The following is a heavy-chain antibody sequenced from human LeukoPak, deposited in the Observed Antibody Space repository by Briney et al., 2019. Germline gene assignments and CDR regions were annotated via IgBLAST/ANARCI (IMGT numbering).Heavy chain of an antibody. CDR3: AREGGLQLWGFGY. D-gene: IGHD5-18*01. Sequence: PGGSLRLSCAASGFTFSPYGMNWVRQAPGKGLEWISYISRSATIMHYADSVKGRFTISRDNAKNSLYLQMNSLRAEDTAVYYCAREGGLQLWGFGYWGQGTLVTVSS. V-gene: IGHV3-48*04. CDR2: ISRSATIM. CDR1: GFTFSPYG. J-gene: IGHJ4*02.